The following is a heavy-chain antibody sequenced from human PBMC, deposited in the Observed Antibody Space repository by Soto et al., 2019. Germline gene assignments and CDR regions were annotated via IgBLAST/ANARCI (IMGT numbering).Heavy chain of an antibody. CDR2: ISSSSSYI. Sequence: VQLVESGGGLVKPGGSLRLSCAASGFTFSSYSMNWVRQAPGKGLEWVSSISSSSSYIYYADSVKGRFTISRDNAKNSLYLQMNSLRAEDTAVYYCASSERSGYYYFDYWGQGTLVTVSS. D-gene: IGHD3-3*01. V-gene: IGHV3-21*01. J-gene: IGHJ4*02. CDR3: ASSERSGYYYFDY. CDR1: GFTFSSYS.